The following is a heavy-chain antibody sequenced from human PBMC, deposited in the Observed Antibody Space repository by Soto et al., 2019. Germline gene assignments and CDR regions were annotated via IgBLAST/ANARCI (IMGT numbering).Heavy chain of an antibody. J-gene: IGHJ4*02. CDR1: GFTFSSYA. Sequence: EVQLLESGGGLVQPGGSLRLSCAASGFTFSSYALTWVRQAPGKGLEWVSVIGASGSSTFHADSVKGRFTISRDNSKNSLYLQMNGLRAEDTAVYYCARATGYYHTSGSDSWGQGTLVTVSS. V-gene: IGHV3-23*01. CDR2: IGASGSST. CDR3: ARATGYYHTSGSDS. D-gene: IGHD3-22*01.